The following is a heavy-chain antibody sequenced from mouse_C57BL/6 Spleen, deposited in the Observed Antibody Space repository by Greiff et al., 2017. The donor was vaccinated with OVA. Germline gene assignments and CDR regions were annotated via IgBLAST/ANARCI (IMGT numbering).Heavy chain of an antibody. CDR1: GYAFSSYW. CDR3: ARGCNWDFDY. CDR2: IYPGDGDT. Sequence: QVQLQQSGAELVKPGASVKISCKASGYAFSSYWMHWVKQRPGKGLEWIGQIYPGDGDTNYTGKFKGKATLTADKSSRTAYMQLSSLTSEDSAVYCCARGCNWDFDYWGQGTTVTVSS. V-gene: IGHV1-80*01. J-gene: IGHJ2*01. D-gene: IGHD4-1*01.